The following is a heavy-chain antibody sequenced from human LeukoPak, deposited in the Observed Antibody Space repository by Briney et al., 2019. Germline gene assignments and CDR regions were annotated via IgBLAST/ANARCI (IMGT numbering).Heavy chain of an antibody. J-gene: IGHJ4*02. Sequence: GESLKISCEASGYNFIHYWIGWVRQVPGKGLEWMGIIYPADSDTKYSPSFHGQVTISADKSISTAYLQLVNLKPSDTAIYYCARRDWNSGYYLDLWGQAKPVTVSS. V-gene: IGHV5-51*01. CDR2: IYPADSDT. D-gene: IGHD3-22*01. CDR1: GYNFIHYW. CDR3: ARRDWNSGYYLDL.